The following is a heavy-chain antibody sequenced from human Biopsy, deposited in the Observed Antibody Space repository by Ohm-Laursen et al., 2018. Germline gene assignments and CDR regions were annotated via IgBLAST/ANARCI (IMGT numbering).Heavy chain of an antibody. V-gene: IGHV3-11*01. CDR3: AKTFYGSSFLYDY. J-gene: IGHJ4*02. D-gene: IGHD3-22*01. CDR1: GFSFSDYH. CDR2: ISGGGTI. Sequence: SLRLSCAASGFSFSDYHMRWIRQAPGRGLEWVSYISGGGTIYYGDSMKGRFTISRDNSKNTLYLQMNSLTAEDTAVYYCAKTFYGSSFLYDYWGQGTLVTVSS.